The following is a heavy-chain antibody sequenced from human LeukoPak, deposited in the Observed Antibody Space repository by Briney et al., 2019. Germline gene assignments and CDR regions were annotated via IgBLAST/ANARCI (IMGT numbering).Heavy chain of an antibody. Sequence: GKSLRLSCAASGFTFNNYGMHWVRQAPGKGLEWVAVISYDGRNIHYPDSVKGRFTISRDISTDTLWLQLDSLRTEDTAVYYCAKGPLRGTAAAIDYWGQGTLVTVSS. V-gene: IGHV3-30*18. D-gene: IGHD2-2*01. CDR1: GFTFNNYG. CDR2: ISYDGRNI. J-gene: IGHJ4*02. CDR3: AKGPLRGTAAAIDY.